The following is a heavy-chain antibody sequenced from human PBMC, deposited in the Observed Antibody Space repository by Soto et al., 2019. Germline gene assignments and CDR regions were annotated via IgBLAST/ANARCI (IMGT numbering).Heavy chain of an antibody. D-gene: IGHD3-22*01. J-gene: IGHJ6*02. CDR2: IIPFFKTT. CDR3: AGDVTVNYYDSTYYYYAMDV. V-gene: IGHV1-69*01. Sequence: QVQLVQSGAEVKKPGSSVQVSCKASGCTFSSHAISWVRQSPGQGLEWMGVIIPFFKTTNYAQKFQGRVTITADDSMSTAYMDLSSLRSEDTAVYYCAGDVTVNYYDSTYYYYAMDVWGQGTTVTVSS. CDR1: GCTFSSHA.